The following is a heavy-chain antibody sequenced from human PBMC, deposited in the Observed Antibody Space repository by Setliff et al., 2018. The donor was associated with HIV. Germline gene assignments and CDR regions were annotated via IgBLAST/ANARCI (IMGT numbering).Heavy chain of an antibody. CDR2: IYISGST. V-gene: IGHV4-61*02. CDR3: ARGPRNYYGSGALDY. CDR1: GGSISSGSYY. J-gene: IGHJ4*02. Sequence: PSETLSLTCTVSGGSISSGSYYWSWIRQPAGKGLELIGRIYISGSTNYNPSLKNRVTISVDTSKKQFSLKLSSVTAADTAVYHCARGPRNYYGSGALDYWGQGTLVTVSS. D-gene: IGHD3-10*01.